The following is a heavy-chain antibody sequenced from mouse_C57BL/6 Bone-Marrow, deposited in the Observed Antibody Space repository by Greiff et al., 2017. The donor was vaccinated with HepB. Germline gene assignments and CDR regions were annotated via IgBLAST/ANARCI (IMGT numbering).Heavy chain of an antibody. D-gene: IGHD2-2*01. CDR2: INPSSGYT. V-gene: IGHV1-7*01. J-gene: IGHJ3*01. CDR3: ASGDGLRSWFAY. Sequence: QVHVKQSGAELAKPGASVKLSCKASGYTFTSYWMHWVKQRPGQGLEWIGYINPSSGYTKYNQKFKDKATLTADKSSSTAYMQLSSLTYEDSAVYYCASGDGLRSWFAYWGQGTLVTVSA. CDR1: GYTFTSYW.